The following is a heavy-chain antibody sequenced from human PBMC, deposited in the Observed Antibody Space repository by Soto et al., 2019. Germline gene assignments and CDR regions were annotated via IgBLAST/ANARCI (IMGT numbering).Heavy chain of an antibody. CDR1: GFTFSNAL. CDR3: TTGLTIFGVVIDP. CDR2: IKSKSDGATT. J-gene: IGHJ5*02. Sequence: XVSLGLWGAASGFTFSNALMTGVRQAAGKGLEWVGRIKSKSDGATTDYAAPVRGRFIISRDDSKNTLYLQMNSLKTEDTAVYYCTTGLTIFGVVIDPWGQGTLVTVSS. D-gene: IGHD3-3*01. V-gene: IGHV3-15*01.